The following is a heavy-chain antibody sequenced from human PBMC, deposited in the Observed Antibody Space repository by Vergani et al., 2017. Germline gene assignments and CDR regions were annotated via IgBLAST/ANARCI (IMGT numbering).Heavy chain of an antibody. D-gene: IGHD3-22*01. CDR3: AVDSSGYYFSLGGAFDI. Sequence: QVQLVQSGAEVKKPGASVKVSCKASGYTLTSYGISWVRQAPGQRLEWMGWISAYNGNTNYAQKLQGRVTMTKDTSKSTAYRELRSLRSDDTAVYYCAVDSSGYYFSLGGAFDIWGQGTMVTVSS. V-gene: IGHV1-18*01. J-gene: IGHJ3*02. CDR2: ISAYNGNT. CDR1: GYTLTSYG.